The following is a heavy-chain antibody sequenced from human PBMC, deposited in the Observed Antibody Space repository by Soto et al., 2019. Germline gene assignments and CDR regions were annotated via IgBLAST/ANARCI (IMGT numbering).Heavy chain of an antibody. J-gene: IGHJ3*02. CDR3: ARARLRAVYAFDI. D-gene: IGHD5-12*01. Sequence: PSETLSLTCSVSGGSISSGAYYWTWIRQRPGKGLEWIGYIYYSGNTYSSPSLKSRLSISLDTSKNQFSLRLSSVTAADTAMYYCARARLRAVYAFDIWGQGTMVTVSS. CDR1: GGSISSGAYY. V-gene: IGHV4-31*03. CDR2: IYYSGNT.